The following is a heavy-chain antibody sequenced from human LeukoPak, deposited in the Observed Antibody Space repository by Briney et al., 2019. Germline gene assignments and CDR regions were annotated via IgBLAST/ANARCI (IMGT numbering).Heavy chain of an antibody. CDR2: ISAYNGNT. J-gene: IGHJ4*02. CDR1: GYTFTSYG. CDR3: ARGRHFGLDILTGPPDY. V-gene: IGHV1-18*04. D-gene: IGHD3-9*01. Sequence: ASVKVSCKASGYTFTSYGISWVRQAPGQGLEWMGWISAYNGNTNYAQKLQGRVTMTTDTSTSTAYMELRSLRSDDTAVYYCARGRHFGLDILTGPPDYWGQGTLVTVSS.